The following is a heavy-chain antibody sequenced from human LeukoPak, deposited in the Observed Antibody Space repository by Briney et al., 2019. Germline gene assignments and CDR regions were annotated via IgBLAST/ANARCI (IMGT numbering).Heavy chain of an antibody. V-gene: IGHV4-59*01. J-gene: IGHJ4*02. D-gene: IGHD3-22*01. CDR3: ARAEHYYDSSGYQYYFDY. Sequence: SETLSLTCTVSGGSISSYYWSWIRQPPGKGLEWIGYIYYSGSTNYNPSLKSRVTISVDTSKNQFSLKLSSVTAADTAVYYCARAEHYYDSSGYQYYFDYWGQGTLVTVSS. CDR2: IYYSGST. CDR1: GGSISSYY.